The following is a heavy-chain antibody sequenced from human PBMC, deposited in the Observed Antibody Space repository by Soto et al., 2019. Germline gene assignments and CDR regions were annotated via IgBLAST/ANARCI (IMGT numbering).Heavy chain of an antibody. CDR3: AKDRSGSYWT. CDR2: ISNDGGSK. CDR1: GSSSDTFG. J-gene: IGHJ5*02. V-gene: IGHV3-30*18. D-gene: IGHD1-26*01. Sequence: QVQLVESGGGVVQPGTSLRLSCEVSGSSSDTFGMHWVRQAPGKGPEWVSFISNDGGSKYYADSVKGRFTVSRDIAKNTLYMQMNSLTVEDTAVYYCAKDRSGSYWTWGQGTLVTVSS.